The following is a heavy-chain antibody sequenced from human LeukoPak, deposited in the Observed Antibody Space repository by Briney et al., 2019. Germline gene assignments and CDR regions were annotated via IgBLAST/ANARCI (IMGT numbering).Heavy chain of an antibody. D-gene: IGHD4-11*01. Sequence: GGSLRLSCVASGFPFSSYWMSWVRQAPGKGPEWVASIKQDGSEKFYVDSVKGRFTISKDNAKNSLYLQMNSLRAEDTAVYYCAREDHSKYEYWGQGILVTVSS. CDR3: AREDHSKYEY. V-gene: IGHV3-7*01. J-gene: IGHJ4*02. CDR1: GFPFSSYW. CDR2: IKQDGSEK.